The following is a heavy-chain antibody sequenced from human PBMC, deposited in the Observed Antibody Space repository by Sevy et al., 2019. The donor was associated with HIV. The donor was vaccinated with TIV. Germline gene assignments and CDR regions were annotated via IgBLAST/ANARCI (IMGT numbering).Heavy chain of an antibody. J-gene: IGHJ4*02. CDR2: ITRNSYEAYGGTT. CDR3: ARGLATADTPEYYFDS. D-gene: IGHD5-12*01. V-gene: IGHV3-49*03. Sequence: GGSLRLSCTTSGFIFDDYAMSWFRQAPGKGLEWVAFITRNSYEAYGGTTDYAAFVKGRFIISRDDSKSIAYLQMNSLKTEDTAVYYCARGLATADTPEYYFDSWGQGTLVTVSS. CDR1: GFIFDDYA.